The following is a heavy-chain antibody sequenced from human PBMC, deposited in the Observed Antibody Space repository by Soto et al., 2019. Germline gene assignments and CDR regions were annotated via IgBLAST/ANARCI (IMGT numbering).Heavy chain of an antibody. CDR1: GVSVSTTGVG. V-gene: IGHV2-5*01. CDR3: ARRLWDSSGWHPFDS. D-gene: IGHD6-19*01. Sequence: QITLKESGPTLVKPTQTLTLTCTLSGVSVSTTGVGVAWIRQAPGKALECLALIYWNDDERYSPSLKSRLTISKDISKNQVVLTMANMDPVDAATYYCARRLWDSSGWHPFDSWGQGALVTVSS. CDR2: IYWNDDE. J-gene: IGHJ4*02.